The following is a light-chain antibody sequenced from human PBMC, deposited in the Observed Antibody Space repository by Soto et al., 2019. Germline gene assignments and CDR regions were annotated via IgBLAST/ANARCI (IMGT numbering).Light chain of an antibody. CDR1: NSNIGSNT. CDR2: SDN. J-gene: IGLJ3*02. CDR3: ATWDDSLNAWV. Sequence: QSVLTQPPSASGTPGQRVTISCSGSNSNIGSNTVNWYQQLPGTAPKLLIYSDNQRPSGVPDRFSGSKSGTSASLAISGLQSDDEADYYCATWDDSLNAWVFGGGTKVTVL. V-gene: IGLV1-44*01.